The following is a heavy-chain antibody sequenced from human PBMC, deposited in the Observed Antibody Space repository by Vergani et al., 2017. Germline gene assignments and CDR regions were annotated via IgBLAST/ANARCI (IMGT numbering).Heavy chain of an antibody. CDR3: SRHKEQLVPGNYYYYYYMDV. V-gene: IGHV4-39*01. CDR1: GGSIRSTFYY. D-gene: IGHD6-13*01. CDR2: IYYIGST. J-gene: IGHJ6*03. Sequence: QLQLQESDPGLVKPSETLSLTCTVSGGSIRSTFYYWGWIRQPPGKGLEWIGTIYYIGSTYYNPSLKSRVTISVDTSKNQFSLKLNSVTAADTAGYYCSRHKEQLVPGNYYYYYYMDVWGKGTTVTVSS.